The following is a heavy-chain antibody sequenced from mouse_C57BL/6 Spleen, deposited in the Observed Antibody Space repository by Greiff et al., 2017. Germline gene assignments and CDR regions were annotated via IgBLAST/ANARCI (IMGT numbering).Heavy chain of an antibody. J-gene: IGHJ4*01. CDR1: GYSITSGYY. CDR2: ISYDGSN. Sequence: EVKLQESGPGLVKPSQSLSLTCSVTGYSITSGYYWNWIRQFPGNKLEWMGYISYDGSNNYNPSLKNRISITRDTSKNQFFLKLNSVTTEDTATYYCASPLRSLEDYYAMDYWGQGTSVTVSS. V-gene: IGHV3-6*01. D-gene: IGHD1-1*01. CDR3: ASPLRSLEDYYAMDY.